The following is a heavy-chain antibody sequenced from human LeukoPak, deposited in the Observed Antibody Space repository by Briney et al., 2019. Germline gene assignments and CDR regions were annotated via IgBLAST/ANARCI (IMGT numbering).Heavy chain of an antibody. CDR1: RFTFSTYS. CDR2: ISSSSSYI. V-gene: IGHV3-21*01. Sequence: GGSLRLSCAASRFTFSTYSMNWVRQAPGKGLEWVSSISSSSSYIYYADSVKGRFTISRDNAKNSLYLQMNSLRAEDTAVYHCARDRSSGSYYASDYDAFDIWGQGTMVTVSS. J-gene: IGHJ3*02. D-gene: IGHD1-26*01. CDR3: ARDRSSGSYYASDYDAFDI.